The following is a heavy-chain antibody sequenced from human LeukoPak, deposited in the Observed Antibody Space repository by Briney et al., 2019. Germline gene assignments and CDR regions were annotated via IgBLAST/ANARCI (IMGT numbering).Heavy chain of an antibody. CDR2: IWYDGSNK. D-gene: IGHD3-22*01. V-gene: IGHV3-33*08. CDR1: GFTFSGYW. J-gene: IGHJ5*02. CDR3: ARGDYYDSSGRNWFDP. Sequence: GGSLRLSCAASGFTFSGYWMSWVRQAPGKGLEWVAVIWYDGSNKYYADSVKGRFTISRDNSKNTLYLQMNSLRAEDTAVYYCARGDYYDSSGRNWFDPWGQGTLVTVSS.